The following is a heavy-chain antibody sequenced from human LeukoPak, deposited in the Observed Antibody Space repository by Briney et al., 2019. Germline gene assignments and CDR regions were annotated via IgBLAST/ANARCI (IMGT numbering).Heavy chain of an antibody. CDR2: IYPGDSDT. J-gene: IGHJ4*02. D-gene: IGHD6-6*01. V-gene: IGHV5-51*01. Sequence: GESLKISCKGSGYSFTSYWIGWVRQMPGKGLEWMGIIYPGDSDTRYSPSFQGQVTISADKSISTAYLQWSSLKASDTAMYYCARRTATQSIAARAEEDLGYYFDYWGQGTLVTVSS. CDR3: ARRTATQSIAARAEEDLGYYFDY. CDR1: GYSFTSYW.